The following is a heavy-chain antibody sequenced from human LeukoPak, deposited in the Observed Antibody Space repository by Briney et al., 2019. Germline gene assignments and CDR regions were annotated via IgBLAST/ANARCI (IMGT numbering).Heavy chain of an antibody. V-gene: IGHV4-34*01. CDR2: INHSGST. CDR3: AGGPSIVVVTEGWFDP. CDR1: GGSFSGYY. D-gene: IGHD2-21*02. Sequence: SGTLSLTCAVYGGSFSGYYWSWIRQPPGKGLEWIGEINHSGSTNYNPSLKSRVTISVDTSKNQFSLKLSSVTAADTAVYYCAGGPSIVVVTEGWFDPWGQGTLVTVSS. J-gene: IGHJ5*02.